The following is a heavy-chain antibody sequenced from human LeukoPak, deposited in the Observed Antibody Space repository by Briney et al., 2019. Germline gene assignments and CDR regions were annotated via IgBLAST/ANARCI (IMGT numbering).Heavy chain of an antibody. CDR2: ISSNGSTI. V-gene: IGHV3-11*01. CDR1: GFTFSDYY. J-gene: IGHJ3*02. CDR3: ARHNPGYYYDSSGYPDGLDAFDI. Sequence: GGSLRLSCAASGFTFSDYYMSWIRQAPGKGLEWVSYISSNGSTIYYADSVRGRFTISRDNAKNSLYLQMNSLRAEDTAVYFCARHNPGYYYDSSGYPDGLDAFDIWGQGTMVTVSS. D-gene: IGHD3-22*01.